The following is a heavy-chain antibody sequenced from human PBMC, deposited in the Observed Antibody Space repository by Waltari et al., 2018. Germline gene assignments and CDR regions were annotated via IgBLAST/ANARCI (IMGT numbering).Heavy chain of an antibody. Sequence: EVQLVESGGGLVKPGGSLRLSCAASGFTFSNAWMSWVRQAPGKGLEWVGRSKSKTDGGTTDYAAPVKGRFTISRDDSKNTLYLQMNSLKTEDTAVYYCTTGVAARAGEERDAFDIWGQGTMVTVSS. CDR3: TTGVAARAGEERDAFDI. J-gene: IGHJ3*02. D-gene: IGHD6-6*01. CDR2: SKSKTDGGTT. V-gene: IGHV3-15*01. CDR1: GFTFSNAW.